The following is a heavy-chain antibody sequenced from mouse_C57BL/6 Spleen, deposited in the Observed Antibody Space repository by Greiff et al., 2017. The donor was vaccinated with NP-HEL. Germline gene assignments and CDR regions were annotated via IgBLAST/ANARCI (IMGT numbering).Heavy chain of an antibody. Sequence: VQLQQSGAELVKPGASVKLSCTASGFNIKDYYMHWVKQRTEQGLEWIGRIDPEDGETKYAPNFQGKATITADTSSNTAYLQLSSLTSEDTAVYYCARGDYASSLGYWGQGTTLTVSS. D-gene: IGHD1-1*02. CDR2: IDPEDGET. CDR1: GFNIKDYY. V-gene: IGHV14-2*01. CDR3: ARGDYASSLGY. J-gene: IGHJ2*01.